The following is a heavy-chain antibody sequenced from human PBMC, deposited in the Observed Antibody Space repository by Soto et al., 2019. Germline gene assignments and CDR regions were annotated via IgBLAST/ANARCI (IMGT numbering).Heavy chain of an antibody. CDR3: ARVGLDASGYDSQSAFDI. J-gene: IGHJ3*02. D-gene: IGHD5-12*01. Sequence: QVQLVQSGAEVKKPGALVKVSCKASGYTFTSYGISWVRQAPGQGLEWMGWISAYNGNTNYAQKLQGRVTMTTDTSTSTAYMELRSLRSDDTAVYYCARVGLDASGYDSQSAFDIWGQGTMVTVSS. CDR2: ISAYNGNT. CDR1: GYTFTSYG. V-gene: IGHV1-18*01.